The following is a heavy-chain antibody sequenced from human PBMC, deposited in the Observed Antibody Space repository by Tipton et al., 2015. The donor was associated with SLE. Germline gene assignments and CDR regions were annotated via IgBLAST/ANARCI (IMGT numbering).Heavy chain of an antibody. J-gene: IGHJ4*02. D-gene: IGHD3-10*01. Sequence: TLSLTCSVSGVSISTSYWIWIRQPPGKGLEWMGYIYPSGTTPYNPSLKGRLTISVDTSRNQFSLRLTSVTAADTAVYYCVGDYASGSYRFDYWGQGTPVTVSS. V-gene: IGHV4-4*08. CDR2: IYPSGTT. CDR3: VGDYASGSYRFDY. CDR1: GVSISTSY.